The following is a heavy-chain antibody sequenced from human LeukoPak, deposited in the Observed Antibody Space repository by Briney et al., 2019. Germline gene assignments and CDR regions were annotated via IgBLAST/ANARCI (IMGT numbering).Heavy chain of an antibody. Sequence: GGSLRLSCAASGFTFTDYWMSWVRQAPGKGLEWVANIRQDGSEKFYVDSVKGRFTISRDNAKNSLYLQMNSLRAEDTAVYYCARSPDGFDYWGQGTLVTVSS. V-gene: IGHV3-7*01. CDR1: GFTFTDYW. CDR3: ARSPDGFDY. J-gene: IGHJ4*02. CDR2: IRQDGSEK.